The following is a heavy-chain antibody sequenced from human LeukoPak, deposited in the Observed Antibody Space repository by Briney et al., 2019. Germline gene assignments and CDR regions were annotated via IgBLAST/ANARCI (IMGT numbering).Heavy chain of an antibody. CDR1: GGSISSYY. CDR2: IYYSGST. Sequence: SETLSLTCTVSGGSISSYYWSWIRQPPGKGLEWIGHIYYSGSTNYNPSLKSRVTISVDTSKNQFSLKLSSVTAADTAVYYCARGRTGEIDYWGQGTLVTVSS. J-gene: IGHJ4*02. D-gene: IGHD7-27*01. V-gene: IGHV4-59*01. CDR3: ARGRTGEIDY.